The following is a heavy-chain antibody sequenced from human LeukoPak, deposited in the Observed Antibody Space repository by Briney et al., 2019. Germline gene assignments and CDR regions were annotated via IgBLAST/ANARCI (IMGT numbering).Heavy chain of an antibody. CDR3: ARDQYDFWSGYYNNWFDP. CDR2: ISSSSSYI. Sequence: PGGSLRLSCAASGFTLSSYSMNWVRQAPGKGLEWVSSISSSSSYIYYADSVKGRFTISRDNAKNSLYLQMNSLRAEDTAVYYCARDQYDFWSGYYNNWFDPWGQGTLVTVSS. D-gene: IGHD3-3*01. V-gene: IGHV3-21*01. CDR1: GFTLSSYS. J-gene: IGHJ5*02.